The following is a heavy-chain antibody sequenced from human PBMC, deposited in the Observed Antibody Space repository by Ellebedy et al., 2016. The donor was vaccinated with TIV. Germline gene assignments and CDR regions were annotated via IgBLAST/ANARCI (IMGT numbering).Heavy chain of an antibody. V-gene: IGHV4-59*12. D-gene: IGHD2-2*01. J-gene: IGHJ4*02. CDR2: IYYSGST. CDR3: AGDGYYQDSRSFHY. CDR1: RGSFSSYF. Sequence: MPSETLSLTCGVSRGSFSSYFWRWVRHPPGKGLEWIGYIYYSGSTNYNPSLKSRVTLSIDKSKNQFSLKLSSVTAAATALYSCAGDGYYQDSRSFHYWGRGTLVTVSS.